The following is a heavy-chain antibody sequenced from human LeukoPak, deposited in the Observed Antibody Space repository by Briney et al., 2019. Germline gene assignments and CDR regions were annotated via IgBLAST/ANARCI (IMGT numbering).Heavy chain of an antibody. V-gene: IGHV4-34*01. J-gene: IGHJ4*02. CDR3: ARAPYVGGVIVNFDY. CDR2: INHSGST. Sequence: SETLSLTCAVYGGSFSGYYWSWIRQPPGKGLEWIGEINHSGSTNYNPSLKSRVTISVDTSKNQFSLKLSSVTAADTAVYYCARAPYVGGVIVNFDYWGQGTLVTVSS. D-gene: IGHD3-16*02. CDR1: GGSFSGYY.